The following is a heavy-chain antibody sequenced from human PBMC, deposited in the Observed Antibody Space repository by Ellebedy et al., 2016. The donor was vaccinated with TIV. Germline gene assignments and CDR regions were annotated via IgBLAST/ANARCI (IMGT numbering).Heavy chain of an antibody. J-gene: IGHJ4*02. V-gene: IGHV3-48*02. CDR1: GFTFSSYS. CDR3: AKTDGSGSYVAYDY. D-gene: IGHD3-10*01. CDR2: ISSSSSTI. Sequence: GESLKISXAASGFTFSSYSMNWVRQAPGKGLEWVSYISSSSSTIYYADSVKGRFTISRDNAKNSLYLQMNSLRDEDTAVYCCAKTDGSGSYVAYDYWGQGILVTVSS.